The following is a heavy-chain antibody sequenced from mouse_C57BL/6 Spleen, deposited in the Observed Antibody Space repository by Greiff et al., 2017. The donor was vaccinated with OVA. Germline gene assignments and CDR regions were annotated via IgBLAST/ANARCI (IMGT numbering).Heavy chain of an antibody. V-gene: IGHV1-26*01. D-gene: IGHD6-1*01. J-gene: IGHJ2*01. CDR2: INPNNGGT. CDR3: AASPLGYFDY. CDR1: GYTFTDYY. Sequence: EVQLQQSGPELVKPGASVKISCKASGYTFTDYYMNWVKQSHGKSLEWIGDINPNNGGTSYNQKFKGKATLTVDKSSSTAYMELRSLTSEDSAVYYCAASPLGYFDYWGQGTTLTVSS.